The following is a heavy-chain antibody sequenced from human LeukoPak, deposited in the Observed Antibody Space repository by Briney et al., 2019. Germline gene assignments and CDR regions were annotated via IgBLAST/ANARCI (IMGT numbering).Heavy chain of an antibody. D-gene: IGHD6-25*01. CDR1: GFTFTSHS. CDR2: IGSRSTSI. V-gene: IGHV3-21*01. CDR3: ARESSESFDI. J-gene: IGHJ3*02. Sequence: PGGSLRLSCAASGFTFTSHSMYWVRQAPGKGLEWVSTIGSRSTSIYYADSVKGRFTISRDNAKNSLYLQMNSLRAEDTAVYYCARESSESFDIWGQGTVVTVSS.